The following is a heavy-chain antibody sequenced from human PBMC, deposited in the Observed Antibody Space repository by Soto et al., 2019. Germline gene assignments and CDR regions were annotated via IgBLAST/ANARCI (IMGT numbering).Heavy chain of an antibody. CDR3: TRSDIVVVPAAISPFWWFDP. Sequence: GGSLRLSCTASGFTFGDYAMSWFRQAPGKGLEWVGFIRSKAYGGTTEYAASVKGRFTISRDDSKSIAYLQMNSLKTEDTAVYYCTRSDIVVVPAAISPFWWFDPWGQGTLVTVSS. V-gene: IGHV3-49*03. CDR1: GFTFGDYA. J-gene: IGHJ5*02. D-gene: IGHD2-2*01. CDR2: IRSKAYGGTT.